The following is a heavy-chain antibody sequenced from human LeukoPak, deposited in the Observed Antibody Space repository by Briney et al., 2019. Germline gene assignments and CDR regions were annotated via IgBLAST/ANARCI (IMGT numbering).Heavy chain of an antibody. V-gene: IGHV3-23*01. CDR2: ISGSGDNT. J-gene: IGHJ4*02. CDR1: GFTFSSYA. CDR3: AKGSHYDSSGSFYFDY. D-gene: IGHD3-22*01. Sequence: PGGSLRLSCAASGFTFSSYAMSWVRQAPGKGLEWVSGISGSGDNTYYADSVKGRFTISRDNSKNTLYVQVNSLGTEDTAAYYCAKGSHYDSSGSFYFDYWGQGTLVTVPS.